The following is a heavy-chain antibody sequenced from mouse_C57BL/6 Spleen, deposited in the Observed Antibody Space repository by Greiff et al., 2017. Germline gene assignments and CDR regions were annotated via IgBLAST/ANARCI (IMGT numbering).Heavy chain of an antibody. CDR1: GYAFSSYW. D-gene: IGHD1-1*01. Sequence: VQLQQSGAELVKPGASVKISCKASGYAFSSYWMNWVKQRPGKGLEWIGQIYPGDGDTNYNGKFKGKATLTADKSSSTAYMQLSSLTSEDSAVXFCARAFTTVPIDYWGQGTTLTVSS. CDR2: IYPGDGDT. V-gene: IGHV1-80*01. CDR3: ARAFTTVPIDY. J-gene: IGHJ2*01.